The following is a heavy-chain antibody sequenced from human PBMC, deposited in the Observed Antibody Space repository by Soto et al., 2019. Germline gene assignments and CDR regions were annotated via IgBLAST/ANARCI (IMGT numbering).Heavy chain of an antibody. CDR1: GGSFIGYY. Sequence: SETLSLTCAVYGGSFIGYYWSWIRQPTGKGLEWIGEINHSGSTNYNPSLKSRVTISVDKSKNQFSLKLSSVTAADTAVYYCARGPSPRGYSDRFDYWGQGTLVTVSS. V-gene: IGHV4-34*01. J-gene: IGHJ4*02. CDR3: ARGPSPRGYSDRFDY. CDR2: INHSGST. D-gene: IGHD5-12*01.